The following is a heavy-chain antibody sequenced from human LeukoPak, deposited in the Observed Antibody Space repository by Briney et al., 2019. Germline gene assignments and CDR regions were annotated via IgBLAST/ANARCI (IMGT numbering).Heavy chain of an antibody. CDR1: GGSISSGGYY. Sequence: SQTLSHTCTVSGGSISSGGYYWSWIRQHPGKGLEWIGYIYYSGSTYYNPSLKSRVTISVDTSKNQFSLKLSSVTAADTAVYYCARSSSTSWGYFDYWGQGTLVTVSS. J-gene: IGHJ4*02. D-gene: IGHD2-2*01. CDR3: ARSSSTSWGYFDY. V-gene: IGHV4-31*03. CDR2: IYYSGST.